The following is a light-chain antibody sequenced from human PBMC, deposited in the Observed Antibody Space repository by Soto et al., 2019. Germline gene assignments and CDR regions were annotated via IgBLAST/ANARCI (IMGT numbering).Light chain of an antibody. CDR1: QSVSSS. V-gene: IGKV4-1*01. Sequence: DLVLTQSPATMSVSPGASATLSGRASQSVSSSLSWYQQKPGQPLPLLIYWASTRESGVPDRFSGSGAGTDFSLTISSLQAEDVAVYYCQQHYGNPPITFGQGTRLEIK. CDR2: WAS. CDR3: QQHYGNPPIT. J-gene: IGKJ5*01.